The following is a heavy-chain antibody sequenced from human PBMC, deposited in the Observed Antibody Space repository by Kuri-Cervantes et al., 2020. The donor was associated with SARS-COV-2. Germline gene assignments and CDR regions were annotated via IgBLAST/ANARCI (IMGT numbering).Heavy chain of an antibody. CDR3: ARGPGLYSRKAYGMDV. D-gene: IGHD3-16*02. J-gene: IGHJ6*02. CDR1: GGSLSGHY. CDR2: ISHSGNT. Sequence: SETLSLTCAVYGGSLSGHYWSWIRQPPGKGLEWIGEISHSGNTNYNPSLKSRLSISLDTSKNQFSLKLSSVTAADTAVYYCARGPGLYSRKAYGMDVWGQGTTVTVSS. V-gene: IGHV4-34*01.